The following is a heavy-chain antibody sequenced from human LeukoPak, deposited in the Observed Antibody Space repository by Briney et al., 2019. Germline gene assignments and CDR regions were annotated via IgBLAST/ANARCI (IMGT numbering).Heavy chain of an antibody. Sequence: SETLSLTCTVSGGSISSYYWSWIRQPPGKGLEWIGYIYYSGSTNYNPSLKSRDTISVDTSKNQFSLKLSSVTAADTAVYYCARQVSSSWYYFDYWGQGTLVTVSS. J-gene: IGHJ4*02. V-gene: IGHV4-59*08. CDR1: GGSISSYY. CDR3: ARQVSSSWYYFDY. D-gene: IGHD6-13*01. CDR2: IYYSGST.